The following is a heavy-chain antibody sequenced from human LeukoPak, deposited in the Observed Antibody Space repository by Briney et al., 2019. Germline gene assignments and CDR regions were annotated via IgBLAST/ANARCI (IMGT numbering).Heavy chain of an antibody. CDR3: VSWAGGNSDVASFDY. D-gene: IGHD2-21*01. CDR1: GYIFSDCY. V-gene: IGHV1-2*02. J-gene: IGHJ4*02. CDR2: ISRYSGAT. Sequence: ASVKVSCKASGYIFSDCYTHWVRQAPGRGFEWMGYISRYSGATKLAQKFQCRVPLTRDTSISTAYVEPSNLASDDTGVYYCVSWAGGNSDVASFDYWGQGTLVIVSS.